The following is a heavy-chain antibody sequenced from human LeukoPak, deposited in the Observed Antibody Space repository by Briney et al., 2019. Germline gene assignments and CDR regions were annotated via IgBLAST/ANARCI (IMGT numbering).Heavy chain of an antibody. CDR2: INPNSGGT. CDR3: ARDPNIVVVPAAEGFDY. D-gene: IGHD2-2*01. CDR1: GYTFTGYY. Sequence: ASVKVSCKASGYTFTGYYMHWVRQAPGQGLEWMGWINPNSGGTNYAQKFQGRVTMTRDTSISTAYMELRSLRSDDTAVYYCARDPNIVVVPAAEGFDYWGQGTLVTVSS. J-gene: IGHJ4*02. V-gene: IGHV1-2*02.